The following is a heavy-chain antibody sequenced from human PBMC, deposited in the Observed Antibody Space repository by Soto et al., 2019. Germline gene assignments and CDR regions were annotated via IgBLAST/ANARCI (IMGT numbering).Heavy chain of an antibody. J-gene: IGHJ4*02. D-gene: IGHD4-17*01. CDR1: GGSVSDNTYY. V-gene: IGHV4-61*01. CDR2: VYYSGTT. CDR3: ARTTAVPNTLRSRYFFDY. Sequence: PSETLSLTCSVSGGSVSDNTYYWSWIRQPPGKRLEWIGYVYYSGTTNYNPSLKSRVTISVDLSKNRSSLRLSSVTTADTALYYCARTTAVPNTLRSRYFFDYWGQGTLVTVSS.